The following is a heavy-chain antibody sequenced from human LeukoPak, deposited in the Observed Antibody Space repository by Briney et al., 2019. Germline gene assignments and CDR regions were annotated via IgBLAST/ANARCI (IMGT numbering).Heavy chain of an antibody. CDR1: GFTFSSYG. V-gene: IGHV3-30*03. J-gene: IGHJ4*02. CDR2: ISYDGSNK. CDR3: ATLFGELLGMDY. D-gene: IGHD3-10*02. Sequence: GGSLGLSCAASGFTFSSYGMHWVRQAPGKGLEWVAVISYDGSNKYYADSVKGRFTISRDNSKNTLYLQMNSLRAEDTAVYYCATLFGELLGMDYWGQGTLVTVSS.